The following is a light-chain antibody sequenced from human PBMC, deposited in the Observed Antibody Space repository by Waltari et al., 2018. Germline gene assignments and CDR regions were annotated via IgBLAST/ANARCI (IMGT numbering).Light chain of an antibody. J-gene: IGKJ1*01. CDR1: QSISRF. CDR2: DAS. CDR3: QKYGSLSAT. Sequence: EIMLTQSPGTLSLSPGERATLSCRASQSISRFLAWYQKKPGQAPRLLIYDASSRATGIPDRFSGSGSGTDFSLTIRLEPEDIAVYYCQKYGSLSATFGQGTKVEIK. V-gene: IGKV3-20*01.